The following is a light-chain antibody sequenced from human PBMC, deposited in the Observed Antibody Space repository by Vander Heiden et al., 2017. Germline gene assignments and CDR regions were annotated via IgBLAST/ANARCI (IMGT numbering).Light chain of an antibody. Sequence: SSVRTQPPSVSVAPGKTARITCGGNNIGSNSVPWYQQRPGQAPVLVVYDNKDRPSGCPARLSGANPGNAATLTIGRGEAGNEAEYYCQGWDSSSEDWVFGGGTKLTVL. J-gene: IGLJ3*02. CDR2: DNK. CDR1: NIGSNS. V-gene: IGLV3-21*03. CDR3: QGWDSSSEDWV.